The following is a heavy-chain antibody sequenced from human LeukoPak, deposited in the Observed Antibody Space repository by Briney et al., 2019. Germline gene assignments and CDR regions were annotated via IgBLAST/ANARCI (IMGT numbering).Heavy chain of an antibody. CDR3: ARVWDYTVYYATSGDAFDI. CDR1: GGSIRGYY. V-gene: IGHV4-59*08. D-gene: IGHD3-22*01. J-gene: IGHJ3*02. Sequence: PSETLSLTCNVSGGSIRGYYWSWIRQPPGKGLEWIGYIYYSGSPNYNPFLKGRATISVDTSANQFSLKLSSVTAADTAVYYCARVWDYTVYYATSGDAFDIWGHGTMVTVSS. CDR2: IYYSGSP.